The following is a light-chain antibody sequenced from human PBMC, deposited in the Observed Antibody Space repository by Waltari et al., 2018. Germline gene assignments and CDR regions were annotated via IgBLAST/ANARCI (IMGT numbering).Light chain of an antibody. CDR2: GAS. CDR3: QQYGDSPVFT. Sequence: IVLTQSPGTLSLSPGERATLSCRASQSISSNSLAWYQQKPGQAPRLFIYGASARTTGIPERFSAGGSGTDFTLTISRLEPEDSAVYYCQQYGDSPVFTFGPGTKVDIK. V-gene: IGKV3-20*01. J-gene: IGKJ3*01. CDR1: QSISSNS.